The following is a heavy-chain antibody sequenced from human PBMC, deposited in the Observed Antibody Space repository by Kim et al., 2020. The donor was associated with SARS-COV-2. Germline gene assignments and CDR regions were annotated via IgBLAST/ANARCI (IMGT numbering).Heavy chain of an antibody. J-gene: IGHJ4*02. V-gene: IGHV1-8*01. CDR3: ARGPHYGSGSSYFDY. Sequence: QKVQGRVTMTRSTSISTAYMELSSLRSEDTAVYYCARGPHYGSGSSYFDYWGQGTLVTVSS. D-gene: IGHD3-10*01.